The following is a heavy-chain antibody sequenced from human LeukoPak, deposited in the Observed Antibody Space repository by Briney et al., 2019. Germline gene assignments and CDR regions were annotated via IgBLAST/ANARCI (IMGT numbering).Heavy chain of an antibody. CDR1: GFTFSNYA. Sequence: GGSLRLSCAASGFTFSNYAMSWVRQAPGKGLEWVSAISGRGGSTYYADSVKGRFTISRDKSKNTPYLQMNSLRAEDTAVYYCAKDRAVVDYGDSWDYWGQGTLVTVSS. D-gene: IGHD4-17*01. CDR2: ISGRGGST. J-gene: IGHJ4*02. V-gene: IGHV3-23*01. CDR3: AKDRAVVDYGDSWDY.